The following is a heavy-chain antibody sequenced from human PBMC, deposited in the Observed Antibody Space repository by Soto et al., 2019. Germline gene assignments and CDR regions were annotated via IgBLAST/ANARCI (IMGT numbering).Heavy chain of an antibody. J-gene: IGHJ6*02. CDR1: GFTFSSYS. CDR3: ARYLRIAARPDSDYGMDV. CDR2: ISSSSNYI. D-gene: IGHD6-6*01. Sequence: PGRSLRLSCAASGFTFSSYSLNWVRQAPWKGLEWVSSISSSSNYIYYADSMKGRFTISRDNAKNSLYLQMNSLRAEDTAVYYCARYLRIAARPDSDYGMDVWGQGTTVTVSS. V-gene: IGHV3-21*01.